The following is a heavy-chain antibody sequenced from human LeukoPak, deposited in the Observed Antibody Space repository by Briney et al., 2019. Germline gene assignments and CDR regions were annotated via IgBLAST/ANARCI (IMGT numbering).Heavy chain of an antibody. CDR2: ISYDGSNK. CDR3: AKDRGYSSGPTDY. J-gene: IGHJ4*02. Sequence: GGSLRLSCAASGFTFSSYGMHWVRQAPGKGLEWVAVISYDGSNKYYADSVKGRFTISRDNSKNTLYLQMNSLRAEDTAVYYCAKDRGYSSGPTDYWGQGTLVTVSS. D-gene: IGHD6-19*01. CDR1: GFTFSSYG. V-gene: IGHV3-30*18.